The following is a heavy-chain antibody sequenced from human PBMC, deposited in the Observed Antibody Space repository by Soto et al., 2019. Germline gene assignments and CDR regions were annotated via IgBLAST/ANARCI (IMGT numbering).Heavy chain of an antibody. CDR3: ARGRYYYGSGSYQADY. Sequence: SETLSLTCAVYGWSFSGYYWSWIRQPPGKGLEWIGEINHSGSTNYNPSLKSRVTISVDTSKNQFSLKLSSVTAADTAVYYCARGRYYYGSGSYQADYWGQGTLVTVS. CDR1: GWSFSGYY. CDR2: INHSGST. D-gene: IGHD3-10*01. J-gene: IGHJ4*02. V-gene: IGHV4-34*01.